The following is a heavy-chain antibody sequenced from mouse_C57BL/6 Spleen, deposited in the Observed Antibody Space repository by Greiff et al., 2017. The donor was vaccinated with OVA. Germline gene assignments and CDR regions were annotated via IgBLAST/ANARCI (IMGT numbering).Heavy chain of an antibody. V-gene: IGHV5-16*01. D-gene: IGHD2-4*01. J-gene: IGHJ1*03. CDR1: GFTFSDYY. CDR2: INYDGSST. Sequence: EVQRVESEGGLVQPGSSMKLSCTASGFTFSDYYMAWVRQVPEKGLEWVANINYDGSSTYYLDSLKSRFIISRDNAKNILYLQMSSLKSEDTATYYCARDYYYWDVWGTGTTVTVSS. CDR3: ARDYYYWDV.